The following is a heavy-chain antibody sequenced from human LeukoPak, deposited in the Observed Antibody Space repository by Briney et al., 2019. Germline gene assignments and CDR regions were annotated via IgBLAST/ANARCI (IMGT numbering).Heavy chain of an antibody. CDR1: SDSMKGYY. Sequence: PSETLSLTCSVSSDSMKGYYWSWIRQPAGRGLEWIGRIYTTGSTNYNPSLKSRASMSVDKSKNQFSLKLTSVTAADTAVYYCARVVTPYWYLDLWGRGTLVSVSS. CDR2: IYTTGST. J-gene: IGHJ2*01. CDR3: ARVVTPYWYLDL. D-gene: IGHD2-21*02. V-gene: IGHV4-4*07.